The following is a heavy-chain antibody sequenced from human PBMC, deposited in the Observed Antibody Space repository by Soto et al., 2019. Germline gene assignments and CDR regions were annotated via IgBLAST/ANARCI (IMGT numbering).Heavy chain of an antibody. Sequence: GGSLRLSCPASAFTFDDYAMHWVRRAPGKGLEWVSGISWNSGSIGYADSVKGRFTISRDNAKNSLYLQMNSLRAEDTALYYRAIPRRSGWPMTFDYWGQGNLVTVSS. CDR1: AFTFDDYA. D-gene: IGHD6-19*01. CDR2: ISWNSGSI. J-gene: IGHJ4*02. V-gene: IGHV3-9*01. CDR3: AIPRRSGWPMTFDY.